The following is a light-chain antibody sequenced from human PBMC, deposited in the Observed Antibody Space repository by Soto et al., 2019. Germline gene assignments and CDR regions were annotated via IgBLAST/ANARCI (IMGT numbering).Light chain of an antibody. CDR3: QQRKKWPPLS. CDR2: DAS. V-gene: IGKV3-11*01. J-gene: IGKJ4*01. Sequence: EIVLTQSPATLSLSPGERAALSCRASETVDSFLAWYQQKPGQAPRLLNYDASKRATGMPARFSVSGSGTDFTRTISSLEPEEFAVYYCQQRKKWPPLSFGGGTRVEIK. CDR1: ETVDSF.